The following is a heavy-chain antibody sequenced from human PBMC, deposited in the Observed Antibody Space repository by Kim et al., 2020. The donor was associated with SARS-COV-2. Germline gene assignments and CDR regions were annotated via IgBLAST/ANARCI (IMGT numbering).Heavy chain of an antibody. V-gene: IGHV1-46*01. CDR1: GYTFTSYY. CDR2: INPSGGST. J-gene: IGHJ5*02. D-gene: IGHD6-19*01. Sequence: ASVKVSCKASGYTFTSYYMHWVRQAPGQGLEWMGIINPSGGSTSYAQKFQGRVTMTRDTSTSTVYMELSSLRSEDTAVYYCARGGREEAGTLYWFDPWGQGTLVTVSS. CDR3: ARGGREEAGTLYWFDP.